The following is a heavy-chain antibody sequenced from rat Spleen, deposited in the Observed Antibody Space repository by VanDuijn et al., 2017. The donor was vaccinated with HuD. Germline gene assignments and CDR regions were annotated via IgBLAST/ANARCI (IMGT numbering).Heavy chain of an antibody. CDR2: ISYDGSST. CDR3: ATDDSRVSRFAY. V-gene: IGHV5-29*01. Sequence: EVQLVESDGGLVQPGRSLKLSCAASGFTFSDSYMAWVRQAPTKGLEWVATISYDGSSTYYRDSVKGRFTISRDNAKSTLYLQMDSLRSEDTATYYCATDDSRVSRFAYWGQGTLVTVSS. D-gene: IGHD1-4*01. J-gene: IGHJ3*01. CDR1: GFTFSDSY.